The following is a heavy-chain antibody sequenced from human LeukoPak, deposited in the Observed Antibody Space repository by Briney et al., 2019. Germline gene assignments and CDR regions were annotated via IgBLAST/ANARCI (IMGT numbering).Heavy chain of an antibody. CDR1: GYTFTSYG. CDR3: AREYVAMSTIRDFGY. CDR2: ISAYNGDT. J-gene: IGHJ4*02. Sequence: ASVKVSCKASGYTFTSYGISWVRQAPGQGLEWMGWISAYNGDTGYAQRLQGRVTMTTDTSTSTAYMELRNLRSDDTAVYYCAREYVAMSTIRDFGYWGQGTLVTVSS. D-gene: IGHD5-24*01. V-gene: IGHV1-18*01.